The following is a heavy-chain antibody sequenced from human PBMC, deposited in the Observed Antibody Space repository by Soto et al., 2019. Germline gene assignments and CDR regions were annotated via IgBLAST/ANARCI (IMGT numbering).Heavy chain of an antibody. CDR2: ISWNSGSI. D-gene: IGHD3-3*01. CDR1: GFTFDDYA. Sequence: GGSLRLSCAASGFTFDDYAMHWVRQAPGKGLEWVSGISWNSGSIGYADSVKGRFTISRDNAKNSLYLQMNSLRAEDTALYYCANGNLGITIFGVTYSTWFQHWGQGTLVTVSS. V-gene: IGHV3-9*01. CDR3: ANGNLGITIFGVTYSTWFQH. J-gene: IGHJ1*01.